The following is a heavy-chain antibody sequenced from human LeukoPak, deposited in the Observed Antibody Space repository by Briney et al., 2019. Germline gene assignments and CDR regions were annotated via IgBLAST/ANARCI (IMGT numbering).Heavy chain of an antibody. J-gene: IGHJ5*02. CDR1: GLTLSSYW. Sequence: PGGSLRLSCAGSGLTLSSYWMSCVRQAPGTGLEWVANINQAGSEKYYVDSVKGRFTISRDNAKNSLYLQMNSLRAEDTAMYYCARSITGKTNWFDPWGQGTLVTVSS. CDR2: INQAGSEK. V-gene: IGHV3-7*05. CDR3: ARSITGKTNWFDP. D-gene: IGHD1-20*01.